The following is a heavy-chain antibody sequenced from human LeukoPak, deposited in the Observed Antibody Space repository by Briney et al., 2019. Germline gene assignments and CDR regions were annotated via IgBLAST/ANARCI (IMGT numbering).Heavy chain of an antibody. Sequence: ASVKVSCKASGYTFSDYYIHWVRQAPGQGLEWMGWINPHSGGTNSAQKFQGRVTMTRDTSISTAYVELNNLRSDDAAVYYCMRSVGSTNWYAYWGQGTRVIVSS. J-gene: IGHJ5*01. CDR1: GYTFSDYY. V-gene: IGHV1-2*02. CDR3: MRSVGSTNWYAY. CDR2: INPHSGGT. D-gene: IGHD2-15*01.